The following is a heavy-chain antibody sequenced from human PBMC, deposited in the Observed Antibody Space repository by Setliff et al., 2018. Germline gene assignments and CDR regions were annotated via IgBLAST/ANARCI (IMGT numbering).Heavy chain of an antibody. CDR3: AKLRTPGTGYYYYAMDV. J-gene: IGHJ6*02. CDR2: IYGSASGERT. D-gene: IGHD3-10*01. Sequence: GGSLRLSCAASGFNFKGHGMNWVRQAPGKGLEWVSLIYGSASGERTYYADSVKGRFTISRDNSKNTLYLQMNSLRADDTAVYFCAKLRTPGTGYYYYAMDVWGQGTTVTVSS. CDR1: GFNFKGHG. V-gene: IGHV3-23*01.